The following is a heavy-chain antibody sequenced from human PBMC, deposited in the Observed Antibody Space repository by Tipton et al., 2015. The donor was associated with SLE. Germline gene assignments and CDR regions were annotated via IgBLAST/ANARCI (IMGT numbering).Heavy chain of an antibody. Sequence: LSLTCTVSGYSISSGYYWGWIRQPPGKGLEWIGSIYHSGSTYYNPSLKSRVTISVDTSKNQFSLKLSSVTAADTAVYYCARTRLDSSGYYSLDAFDIWGQGTMVTVSS. CDR1: GYSISSGYY. CDR3: ARTRLDSSGYYSLDAFDI. V-gene: IGHV4-38-2*02. D-gene: IGHD3-22*01. J-gene: IGHJ3*02. CDR2: IYHSGST.